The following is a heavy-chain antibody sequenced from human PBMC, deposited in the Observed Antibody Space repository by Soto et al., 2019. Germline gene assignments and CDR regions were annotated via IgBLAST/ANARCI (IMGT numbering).Heavy chain of an antibody. CDR3: ARDLAGELAY. Sequence: QVQLVQSGAEVKKPGSSVKVSCKASGGTFSSYTISWVRQAPGQGLEWMGRIIPILGIANYGQKFQGRVTITADKSTSTAYRELSSVRSEDTAVYNCARDLAGELAYWGQGTLVTVSS. CDR2: IIPILGIA. V-gene: IGHV1-69*08. J-gene: IGHJ4*02. D-gene: IGHD1-26*01. CDR1: GGTFSSYT.